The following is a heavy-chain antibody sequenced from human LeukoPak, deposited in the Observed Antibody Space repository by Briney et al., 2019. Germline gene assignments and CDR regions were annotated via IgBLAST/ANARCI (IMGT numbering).Heavy chain of an antibody. CDR3: ARDCGSAYFDY. CDR2: IYHSGST. CDR1: GYSISSGYY. J-gene: IGHJ4*02. D-gene: IGHD6-25*01. Sequence: SETLSLTCTVSGYSISSGYYWGWIRQPPGKGLEWIGSIYHSGSTYYNPSLKSRVTISVDTSKNQFSLKLSSVTAADTAVYYCARDCGSAYFDYWGQGTLVTVSS. V-gene: IGHV4-38-2*02.